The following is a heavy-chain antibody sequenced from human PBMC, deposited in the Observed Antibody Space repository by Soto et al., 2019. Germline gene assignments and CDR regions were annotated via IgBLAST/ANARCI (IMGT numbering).Heavy chain of an antibody. J-gene: IGHJ5*02. CDR1: GGSGSSNNW. CDR3: AGLLWFGEVIYSDP. Sequence: SETLSLTCAVSGGSGSSNNWWSWVRQPPGKGLEWIGEIYHTGSTNYNPALKSRVTISIDKSKNQFSLKLSSVTAADTAVYYCAGLLWFGEVIYSDPWGQGTLVTVSS. V-gene: IGHV4-4*02. CDR2: IYHTGST. D-gene: IGHD3-10*01.